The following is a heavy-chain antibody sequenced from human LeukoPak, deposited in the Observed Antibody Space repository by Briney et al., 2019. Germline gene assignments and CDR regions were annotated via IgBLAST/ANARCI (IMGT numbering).Heavy chain of an antibody. V-gene: IGHV4-61*10. J-gene: IGHJ2*01. CDR3: ARGSTDVYWYLDV. CDR1: GGSVTSGNY. D-gene: IGHD1-26*01. Sequence: SQTLSLTCTVSGGSVTSGNYWNWIRQPAGKGLEWIGFVHDTGSTAYNPSLKSRVTISLETSKNQLSLMLTSVTAADTAMYYCARGSTDVYWYLDVWGRGTLVTVSS. CDR2: VHDTGST.